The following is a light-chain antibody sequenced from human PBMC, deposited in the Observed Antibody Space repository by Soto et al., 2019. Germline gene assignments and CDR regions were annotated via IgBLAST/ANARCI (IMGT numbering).Light chain of an antibody. V-gene: IGKV2-24*01. CDR2: KIS. CDR3: MQATLSYT. J-gene: IGKJ2*01. Sequence: DLVLTQTRLSSPVTLGQPASISCRSSQSLVHIDGNTYFNWLQQRPGQPPRLLIYKISNRFPGVPDRFSGSGAGTDFTLKISRVEAEDVGVYYCMQATLSYTVGQGTRLEIK. CDR1: QSLVHIDGNTY.